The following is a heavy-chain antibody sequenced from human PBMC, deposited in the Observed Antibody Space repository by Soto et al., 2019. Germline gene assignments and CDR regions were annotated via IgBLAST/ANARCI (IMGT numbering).Heavy chain of an antibody. V-gene: IGHV4-59*01. J-gene: IGHJ3*02. D-gene: IGHD3-22*01. CDR2: IYYSGST. Sequence: SETLSLTCTVSGGSISSYYWSWIRQPPGKGLEWIGYIYYSGSTNYNPSLKSRVTISVDTSKNQFSLKLSSVTAAGTAVYYCARGGWLQRGAFDIWGQGTMVTVS. CDR3: ARGGWLQRGAFDI. CDR1: GGSISSYY.